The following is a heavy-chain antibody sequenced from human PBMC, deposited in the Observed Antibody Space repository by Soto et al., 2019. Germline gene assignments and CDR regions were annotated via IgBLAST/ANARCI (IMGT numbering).Heavy chain of an antibody. Sequence: GGSLSIACAASGFTVSSYAMSWVRQAPGKGLEWVSAICGSGGSTYYADSVKGRFTISRDNSKNTLYLQMNSLSAEDTAVYYCAKVGWNDREGYWGQGTMVTVSS. V-gene: IGHV3-23*01. CDR3: AKVGWNDREGY. CDR1: GFTVSSYA. J-gene: IGHJ4*02. D-gene: IGHD3-22*01. CDR2: ICGSGGST.